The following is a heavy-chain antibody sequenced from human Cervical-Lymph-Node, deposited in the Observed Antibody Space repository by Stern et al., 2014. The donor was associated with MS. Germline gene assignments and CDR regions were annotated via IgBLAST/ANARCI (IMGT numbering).Heavy chain of an antibody. V-gene: IGHV1-2*06. J-gene: IGHJ4*02. Sequence: DQLVESGAEVKKPGASVKVSCKASGYTFTGYYMHWVRQAPGQGLEWMGRINPNSGGTNYAQKFQGRVTMTRDTSISTAYMELSRLRSDDTAVYYCALRIAAADNFGYWGQGTLVTVSS. CDR3: ALRIAAADNFGY. D-gene: IGHD6-13*01. CDR2: INPNSGGT. CDR1: GYTFTGYY.